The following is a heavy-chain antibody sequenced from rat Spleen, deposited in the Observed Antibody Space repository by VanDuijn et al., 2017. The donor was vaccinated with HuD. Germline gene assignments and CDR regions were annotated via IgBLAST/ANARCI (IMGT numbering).Heavy chain of an antibody. D-gene: IGHD3-8*01. V-gene: IGHV5S23*01. CDR2: ISRRSDIT. CDR1: GFTFNNYD. Sequence: EVQLVESGGGLVQPGRSLKLSCAASGFTFNNYDMAWVRQAPTKGLEWVTSISRRSDITYYRDSVKGRFTVSRDNAKSTLYLQMDSLRSEDTATYYSAKHEVSHFFDDWGQRVMVTVSS. J-gene: IGHJ2*01. CDR3: AKHEVSHFFDD.